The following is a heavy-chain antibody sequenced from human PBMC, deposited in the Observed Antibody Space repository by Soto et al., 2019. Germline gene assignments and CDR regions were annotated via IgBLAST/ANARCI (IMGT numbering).Heavy chain of an antibody. CDR1: GGAFGRYS. V-gene: IGHV1-69*01. J-gene: IGHJ4*02. CDR2: VIPVFNTS. D-gene: IGHD4-17*01. Sequence: QVQLEQSGPAVRRPGTSVKVSCKASGGAFGRYSVSWVRQAPGQGLEWIGGVIPVFNTSNYSLKFQGRVAITADESESTVFMELRGLRSEDTALYYCARGDEMTAVTIFEYWGQGTQVTVSS. CDR3: ARGDEMTAVTIFEY.